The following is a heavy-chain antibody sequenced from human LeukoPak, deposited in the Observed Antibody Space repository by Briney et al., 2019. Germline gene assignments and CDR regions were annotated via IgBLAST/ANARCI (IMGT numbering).Heavy chain of an antibody. V-gene: IGHV3-49*02. CDR2: IRSKAYGGTT. Sequence: SWIRQPPGKGLEWVGFIRSKAYGGTTEYAASVKGRFTISRDDSKSIAYLQMNSLKTEDTAVYYCTRERRLYYYGMDVWGQGTTVTVSS. CDR3: TRERRLYYYGMDV. J-gene: IGHJ6*02.